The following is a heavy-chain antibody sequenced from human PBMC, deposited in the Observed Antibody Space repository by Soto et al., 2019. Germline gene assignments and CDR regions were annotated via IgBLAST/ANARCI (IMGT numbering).Heavy chain of an antibody. CDR3: ARDSGVMITFGGVDY. CDR2: VTKSGNT. V-gene: IGHV3-23*01. Sequence: GGSLRLSCAASGFTFSAFAMTWVRQAPEKGLEWVSAVTKSGNTYYGDSVKGRFTISRDNPKNTLYLQMNSLRAEDTAVYYCARDSGVMITFGGVDYWGQGTLVTVSS. J-gene: IGHJ4*02. D-gene: IGHD3-16*01. CDR1: GFTFSAFA.